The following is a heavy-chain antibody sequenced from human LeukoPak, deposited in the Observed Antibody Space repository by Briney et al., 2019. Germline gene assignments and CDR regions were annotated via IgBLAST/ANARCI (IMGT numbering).Heavy chain of an antibody. V-gene: IGHV3-21*01. Sequence: GGSLRLSCAASGFTFSSYSMNWVRQAPGKGLEWVSSISSSSSYIFYADSVKGRFTISRDNSKNTLYLQMSSLRAEDTAVYYCAKDKGREGDYWGQGNLVTVSS. CDR3: AKDKGREGDY. CDR2: ISSSSSYI. CDR1: GFTFSSYS. J-gene: IGHJ4*02.